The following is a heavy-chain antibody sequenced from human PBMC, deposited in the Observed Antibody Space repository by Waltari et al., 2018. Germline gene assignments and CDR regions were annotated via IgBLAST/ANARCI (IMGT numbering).Heavy chain of an antibody. CDR1: GDSVSSGDYS. CDR2: IYDSGST. CDR3: ASCGGDCLGGFDI. Sequence: QVQLQESGPGLVKPSQTLSLTCTVSGDSVSSGDYSWTWIRQSPGKRLGWIGYIYDSGSTYYSPSLKSRVTISVDTSKNQFSLKLSSVTAADTAVYYCASCGGDCLGGFDIWGQGTMVTVSS. J-gene: IGHJ3*02. D-gene: IGHD2-21*02. V-gene: IGHV4-30-4*07.